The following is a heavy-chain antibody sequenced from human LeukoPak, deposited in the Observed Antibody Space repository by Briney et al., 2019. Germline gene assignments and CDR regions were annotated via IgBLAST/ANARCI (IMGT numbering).Heavy chain of an antibody. CDR2: IISIFGTA. Sequence: GSSVKVSCKASGGTFSSYAISWVRQAPGQGLEWMGGIISIFGTANYAQKFQGRVTITTDESTSTAYMELSRLRFEDTAVYYCASGVVDYYDSSGYYDWFDPWGQGTLVTVSS. CDR3: ASGVVDYYDSSGYYDWFDP. V-gene: IGHV1-69*05. D-gene: IGHD3-22*01. J-gene: IGHJ5*02. CDR1: GGTFSSYA.